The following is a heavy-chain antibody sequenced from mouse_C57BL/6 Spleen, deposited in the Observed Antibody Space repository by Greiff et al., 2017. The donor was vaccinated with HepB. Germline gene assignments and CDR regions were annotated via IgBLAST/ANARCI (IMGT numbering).Heavy chain of an antibody. CDR2: INPGSGGT. V-gene: IGHV1-54*01. CDR1: GYAFTNYL. J-gene: IGHJ2*01. CDR3: ARFGGRLRYDFDY. Sequence: QVQLQQSGAELVRPGTSVKVSCKASGYAFTNYLIEWVKQRPGQGLEWIGVINPGSGGTNYNEKFKGKATLTADKSSSTAYMQLSSLTSEDSAVYFCARFGGRLRYDFDYWGQGTTLTVSS. D-gene: IGHD1-1*01.